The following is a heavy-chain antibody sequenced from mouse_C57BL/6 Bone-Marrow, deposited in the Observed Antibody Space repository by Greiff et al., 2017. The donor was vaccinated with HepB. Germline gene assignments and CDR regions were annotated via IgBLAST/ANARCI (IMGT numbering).Heavy chain of an antibody. CDR2: ISNGGGST. Sequence: EVQRVESGGGLVQPGGSLKLSCAASGFTFSDYYMYWVRQTPEKRLEWVAYISNGGGSTYYPDTLKGRFTISRDNAKNTLYLQMSRLKSEDTAMYYCARPKDGYYWYFDVWGTGTTVTVSS. D-gene: IGHD2-3*01. CDR1: GFTFSDYY. CDR3: ARPKDGYYWYFDV. J-gene: IGHJ1*03. V-gene: IGHV5-12*01.